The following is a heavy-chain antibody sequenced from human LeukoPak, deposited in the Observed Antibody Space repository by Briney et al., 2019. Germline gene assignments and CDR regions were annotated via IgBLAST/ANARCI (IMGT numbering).Heavy chain of an antibody. CDR1: GFTFGSHW. D-gene: IGHD3-10*01. Sequence: GGSLRLSCAASGFTFGSHWMSWVRQAPGKGLEWVANIKQDGSEKYYVDSVKDRFTISRDNAKNSVYLQMNSLRAEDTAVYYCGRVGEAFYMDVWGKGTTVTVSS. CDR3: GRVGEAFYMDV. CDR2: IKQDGSEK. J-gene: IGHJ6*03. V-gene: IGHV3-7*01.